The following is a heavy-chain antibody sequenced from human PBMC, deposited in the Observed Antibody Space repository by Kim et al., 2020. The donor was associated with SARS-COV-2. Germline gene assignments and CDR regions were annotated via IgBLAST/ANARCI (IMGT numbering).Heavy chain of an antibody. J-gene: IGHJ6*02. Sequence: ASVKVSCKASGYTFTSYGISWVRQAPGQGLEWMGWISAYNGNTNYAQKLQGRVTMTTDTSTSTAYMELRSLRSDDTAVYYCARGNFVVPAVLGYYYGMDVWGQGTTVTVSS. D-gene: IGHD2-2*01. CDR2: ISAYNGNT. CDR3: ARGNFVVPAVLGYYYGMDV. V-gene: IGHV1-18*04. CDR1: GYTFTSYG.